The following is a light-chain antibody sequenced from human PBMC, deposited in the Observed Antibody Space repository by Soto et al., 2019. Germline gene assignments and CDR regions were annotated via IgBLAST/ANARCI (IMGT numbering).Light chain of an antibody. CDR2: LNSDGSH. CDR3: QTWGTGIHYV. CDR1: SGHSSYA. J-gene: IGLJ1*01. V-gene: IGLV4-69*01. Sequence: QLVLTQSPSASASLGASVKLTCTLSSGHSSYAIAWHQQQPGKGPRYLMKLNSDGSHSKGDGIPDRFSGSSSGAERYLTISSLQSEDEADYYCQTWGTGIHYVFGTGTKLTVL.